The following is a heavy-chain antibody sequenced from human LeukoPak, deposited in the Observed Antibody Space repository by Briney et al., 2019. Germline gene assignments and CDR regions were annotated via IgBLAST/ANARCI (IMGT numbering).Heavy chain of an antibody. Sequence: SETLSLTCTVSGYSISSGYYWGCIRQPPGKGLEWIGSIYHSGSTYYNPSLKSRVTISVDTSKNQFSLKLSSVTAADTAVYYCARLDDFWSGYPDYWGQGTLVTVSS. CDR2: IYHSGST. V-gene: IGHV4-38-2*02. CDR1: GYSISSGYY. J-gene: IGHJ4*02. CDR3: ARLDDFWSGYPDY. D-gene: IGHD3-3*01.